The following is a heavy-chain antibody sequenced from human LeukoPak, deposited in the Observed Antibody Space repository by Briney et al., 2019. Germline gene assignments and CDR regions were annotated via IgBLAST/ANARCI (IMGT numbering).Heavy chain of an antibody. D-gene: IGHD6-19*01. CDR1: GFTFSSYN. J-gene: IGHJ4*02. V-gene: IGHV3-21*01. CDR2: ISSSSSYI. CDR3: AKETYSSGCFDY. Sequence: GGSLRLSCAASGFTFSSYNMNWVRQAPGKGLEWVSSISSSSSYIYYADSVKGRFTISRDNAKNSLYLQMNSLRAEDTAAYYCAKETYSSGCFDYWGQGTLVTVSS.